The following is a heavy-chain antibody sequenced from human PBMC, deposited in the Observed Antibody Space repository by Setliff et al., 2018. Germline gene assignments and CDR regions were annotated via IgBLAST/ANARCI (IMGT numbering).Heavy chain of an antibody. V-gene: IGHV4-34*01. CDR2: INHSGST. CDR1: GGSFSDYY. CDR3: ARGRNIAARLLDS. J-gene: IGHJ4*02. Sequence: SETLSLTCAAYGGSFSDYYWTWIRQPPGKGLEWIGEINHSGSTNYNPSLKSRVTISVDTSKNQFSLKVNSVTAADTAVYYCARGRNIAARLLDSWGQGTLVTV. D-gene: IGHD6-6*01.